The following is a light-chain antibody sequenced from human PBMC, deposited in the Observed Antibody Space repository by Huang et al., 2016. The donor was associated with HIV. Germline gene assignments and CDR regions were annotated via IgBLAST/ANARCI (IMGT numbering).Light chain of an antibody. CDR2: LAY. Sequence: DIVMIQSPDSLAVSLGGRATITCMSSQSVLSTSNNKNHLAWYQQKSVQPPKRLIDLAYTRESGVPDRCRGSGSTTQFTLTISDLQAEDVALYFCQQYYTTPGFCQGTYVEI. J-gene: IGKJ1*01. CDR3: QQYYTTPG. V-gene: IGKV4-1*01. CDR1: QSVLSTSNNKNH.